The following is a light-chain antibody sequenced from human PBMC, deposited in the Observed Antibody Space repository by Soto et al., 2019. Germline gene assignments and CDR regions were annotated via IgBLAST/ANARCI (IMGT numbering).Light chain of an antibody. Sequence: EIVLTQSPATLSLSPGERATLSCRASQSVSRNLAWYQQKPGQAPRLLIYDSSNWATGIPARFSGSGSGTDFTLTISSLEPEDFAVYYCQHRSNWPLTFGGGTKVEIK. V-gene: IGKV3-11*01. CDR1: QSVSRN. J-gene: IGKJ4*01. CDR2: DSS. CDR3: QHRSNWPLT.